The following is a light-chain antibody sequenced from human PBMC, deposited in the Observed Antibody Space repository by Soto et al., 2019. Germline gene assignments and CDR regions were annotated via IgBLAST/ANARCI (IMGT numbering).Light chain of an antibody. CDR2: EVS. J-gene: IGLJ1*01. Sequence: SVLTQPASVSGSPGQSITISCTGTTSDIGRYNHVSWYQQYPGKAPKLMIYEVSNRPSGVSNRFSASKSGNTASLTISGLQAEDEADYYCNSYTSSSPPYVFGTGTKVTVL. V-gene: IGLV2-14*01. CDR3: NSYTSSSPPYV. CDR1: TSDIGRYNH.